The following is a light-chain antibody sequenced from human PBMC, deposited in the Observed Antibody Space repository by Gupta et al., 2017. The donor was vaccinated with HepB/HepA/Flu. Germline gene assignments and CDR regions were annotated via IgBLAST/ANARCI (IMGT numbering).Light chain of an antibody. CDR1: QDIRND. CDR3: LQHNNYPMCS. Sequence: DIQMTQSPSSLSASVGDRVTITCRASQDIRNDLGWYQQKPGKPPQRLIFAASTLQSGVPPRFSGSGSGTEFTLTISNLQPEDLGTYFCLQHNNYPMCSFGQGTKLEIK. CDR2: AAS. V-gene: IGKV1-17*02. J-gene: IGKJ2*04.